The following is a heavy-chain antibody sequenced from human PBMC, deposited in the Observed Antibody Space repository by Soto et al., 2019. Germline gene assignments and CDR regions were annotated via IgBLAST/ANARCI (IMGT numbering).Heavy chain of an antibody. J-gene: IGHJ5*02. Sequence: QVQLVESGGGVVQPGRSLRLSCAASGFTFSSYAMHWVRQAPGKGLEWVAVISYDGSNKYYADSVKGRFTISRDNSKNTLYLQMNSLRADDTAVYYCAREDDYVWGSYRHNWFDPWGQGTLVTVSS. D-gene: IGHD3-16*02. CDR1: GFTFSSYA. V-gene: IGHV3-30-3*01. CDR2: ISYDGSNK. CDR3: AREDDYVWGSYRHNWFDP.